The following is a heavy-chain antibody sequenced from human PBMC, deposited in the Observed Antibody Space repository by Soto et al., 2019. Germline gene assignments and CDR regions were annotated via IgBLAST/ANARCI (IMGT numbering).Heavy chain of an antibody. CDR2: IIPILDTT. V-gene: IGHV1-69*06. J-gene: IGHJ4*02. CDR3: ASGGTTVNRRFDF. Sequence: QVQVVQSGAEVKKPGSSVRVSCKASGGTSSSYAITWMRQAPGQGLEWMGGIIPILDTTDYAQKFQGRVTFTADKSTSTVYMELSSLTSEDTAVYYCASGGTTVNRRFDFWGQGTLVTVSS. D-gene: IGHD4-4*01. CDR1: GGTSSSYA.